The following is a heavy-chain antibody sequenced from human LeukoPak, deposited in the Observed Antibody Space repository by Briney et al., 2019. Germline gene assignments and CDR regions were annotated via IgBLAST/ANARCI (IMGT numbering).Heavy chain of an antibody. CDR2: ISSSSSYI. V-gene: IGHV3-21*01. J-gene: IGHJ4*02. CDR1: GFTFSSYS. Sequence: GGSLRLSCAASGFTFSSYSLNWVRQALGKGLEWDSYISSSSSYIYYADSGKGRFTISRDNAKNSLYLQMNSLRAEDTAVYYCARSFGELFYWGQGTLVTVSS. D-gene: IGHD3-10*01. CDR3: ARSFGELFY.